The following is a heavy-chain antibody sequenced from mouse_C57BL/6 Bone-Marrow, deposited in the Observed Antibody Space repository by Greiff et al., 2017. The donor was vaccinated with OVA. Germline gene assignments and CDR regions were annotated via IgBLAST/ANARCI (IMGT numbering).Heavy chain of an antibody. CDR1: GFTFSDYG. Sequence: EVKLVESGGGLVKPGGSLKLSCAASGFTFSDYGMHWVRQAPEQGLEWVAYISRGSSTIYYAETVKGRFTISRDNAKNTLFLQKTSLRSEDTAMYYCAEDYFDYWGQGTTLTVAS. J-gene: IGHJ2*01. CDR2: ISRGSSTI. V-gene: IGHV5-17*01. CDR3: AEDYFDY.